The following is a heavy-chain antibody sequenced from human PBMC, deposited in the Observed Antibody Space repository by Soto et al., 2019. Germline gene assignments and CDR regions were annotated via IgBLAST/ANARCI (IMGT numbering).Heavy chain of an antibody. CDR3: ARDVLCSSTSCYDWFDP. CDR1: GYTFTSYG. CDR2: ISAYNGNT. Sequence: ASVKVSCKASGYTFTSYGISWVRQAPGQGLEWMGWISAYNGNTNYAQKLQGRVTMTTDTSTSTAYMELRSLRSDDTAVYYCARDVLCSSTSCYDWFDPWGQGTLVTVSS. D-gene: IGHD2-2*01. V-gene: IGHV1-18*01. J-gene: IGHJ5*02.